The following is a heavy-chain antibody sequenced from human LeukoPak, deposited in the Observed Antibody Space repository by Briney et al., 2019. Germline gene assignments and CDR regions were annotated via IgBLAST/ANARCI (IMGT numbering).Heavy chain of an antibody. D-gene: IGHD5-12*01. V-gene: IGHV4-59*08. CDR1: GGSISSYY. Sequence: SETLSLTCTVSGGSISSYYWSWIRQPPGKGLEWIGYIYYSGSTNYNPSLKSRVTISVDTSKNQFSLKLGSVTAADTAVYYCASFRGYDTFSFDYWGQGTLVTVSS. CDR2: IYYSGST. J-gene: IGHJ4*02. CDR3: ASFRGYDTFSFDY.